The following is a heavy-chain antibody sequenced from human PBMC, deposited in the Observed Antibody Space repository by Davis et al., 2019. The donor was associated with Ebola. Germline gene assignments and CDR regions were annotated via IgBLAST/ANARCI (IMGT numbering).Heavy chain of an antibody. CDR3: VRDYLFAFDS. CDR1: GFTFSSYE. V-gene: IGHV3-48*03. Sequence: GESLKISCAASGFTFSSYEMNWVRQAPGKGLEWVSYISSSGSTIYYADSVRGRFTISRDDAANSLSLQMDSLKHEDTAVYYCVRDYLFAFDSWGQGTPVTVSS. D-gene: IGHD3-10*02. CDR2: ISSSGSTI. J-gene: IGHJ4*02.